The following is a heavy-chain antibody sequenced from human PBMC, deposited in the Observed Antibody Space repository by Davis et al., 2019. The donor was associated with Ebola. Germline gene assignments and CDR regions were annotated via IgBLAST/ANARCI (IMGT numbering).Heavy chain of an antibody. CDR3: ARDYYDSSGYYLAFDI. CDR2: IYYSGST. V-gene: IGHV4-59*01. Sequence: PSETLSLTCTVSGGSISSYYWSWIRQPPGKGLEWIGYIYYSGSTNYNPSLKSRVTISVDTSKNQFSLKLSSVTAADTAVYYCARDYYDSSGYYLAFDIWGQGTMVTVSS. CDR1: GGSISSYY. D-gene: IGHD3-22*01. J-gene: IGHJ3*02.